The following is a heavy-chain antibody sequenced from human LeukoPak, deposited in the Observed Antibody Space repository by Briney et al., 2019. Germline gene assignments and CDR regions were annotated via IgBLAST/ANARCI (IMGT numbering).Heavy chain of an antibody. D-gene: IGHD2-2*01. CDR2: IKQDGSEK. Sequence: PGGSLRLSCAASGFTFSSYWMSWVRQAPGKGLEWVANIKQDGSEKYYVDSVEGRFTISRDNAKNSLYLQMNSLRAEDTAVYYCARERLGYCSSTSCYYYGMDVWGQGTTVTVSS. J-gene: IGHJ6*02. V-gene: IGHV3-7*01. CDR3: ARERLGYCSSTSCYYYGMDV. CDR1: GFTFSSYW.